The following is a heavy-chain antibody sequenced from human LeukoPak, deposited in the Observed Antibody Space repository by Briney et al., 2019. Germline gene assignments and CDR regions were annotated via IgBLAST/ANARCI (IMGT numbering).Heavy chain of an antibody. CDR3: AKDLSVRQIVGKSVFDY. D-gene: IGHD5/OR15-5a*01. V-gene: IGHV3-23*01. CDR1: GFTFSSYA. CDR2: ISGSGGST. Sequence: GGSLRLSCAASGFTFSSYAMSWVRQAPGKGLEWVSGISGSGGSTYYADSVKGRFTISRDNSKNTLYLQMNSLRAEDTAVYYCAKDLSVRQIVGKSVFDYWGQGTLVTVSS. J-gene: IGHJ4*02.